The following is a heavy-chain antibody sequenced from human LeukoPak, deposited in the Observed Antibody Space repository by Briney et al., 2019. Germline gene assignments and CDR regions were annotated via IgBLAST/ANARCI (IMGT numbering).Heavy chain of an antibody. CDR2: IYYSGST. Sequence: MPSETLSLTCTVSGGSISSYYWSWIRQPPGKGLEWIGYIYYSGSTNYNPSLKSRVTISVDTSKNQFSLKLSSVTAADTAVYYCARSLASYYDFWSGYEKAGWFDPWGQGTLVTVSS. V-gene: IGHV4-59*08. CDR3: ARSLASYYDFWSGYEKAGWFDP. CDR1: GGSISSYY. J-gene: IGHJ5*02. D-gene: IGHD3-3*01.